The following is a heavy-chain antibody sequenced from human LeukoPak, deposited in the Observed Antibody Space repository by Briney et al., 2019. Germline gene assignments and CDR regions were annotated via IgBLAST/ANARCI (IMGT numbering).Heavy chain of an antibody. J-gene: IGHJ6*04. D-gene: IGHD3/OR15-3a*01. CDR1: GGSISSYY. V-gene: IGHV4-4*07. CDR3: ARPAQVIFGGTDV. CDR2: IYTSGST. Sequence: PSETLSLTCTVSGGSISSYYRSWIRQPAGKGLAWIGRIYTSGSTNYNPSLKSRVTITVDTSKNQFSLKLSSVTAADTAVYYCARPAQVIFGGTDVWGKGTTVTVSS.